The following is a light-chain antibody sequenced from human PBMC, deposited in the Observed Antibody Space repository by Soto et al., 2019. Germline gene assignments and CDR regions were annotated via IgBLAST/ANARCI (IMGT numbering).Light chain of an antibody. CDR3: QQYDNSPWT. Sequence: EIVLTQSPGTLSLSPGERATLSCRASQSVSSSYLAWYQQKPGQAPRLLIYGASSRATGIPDRFSGSGSGTDFILTNSRLEPEDFAVYHCQQYDNSPWTFGQGTKVEIK. CDR2: GAS. J-gene: IGKJ1*01. V-gene: IGKV3-20*01. CDR1: QSVSSSY.